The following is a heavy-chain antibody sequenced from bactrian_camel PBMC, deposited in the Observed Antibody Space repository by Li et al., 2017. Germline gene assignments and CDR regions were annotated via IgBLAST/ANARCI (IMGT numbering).Heavy chain of an antibody. V-gene: IGHV3S55*01. Sequence: HVQLVESGGGSVQAGGSLRLSCVASGYTRWRLNMAWFRQAPGNEREAVAGMETDGTTSYADSVKGRFSISKDNAKNTLYLQMNSLKPEDTAMYYCAHAVYGDNWNGWHSVSTYDYWGQGTQVTVS. CDR2: METDGTT. J-gene: IGHJ4*01. CDR3: AHAVYGDNWNGWHSVSTYDY. CDR1: GYTRWRLN. D-gene: IGHD3*01.